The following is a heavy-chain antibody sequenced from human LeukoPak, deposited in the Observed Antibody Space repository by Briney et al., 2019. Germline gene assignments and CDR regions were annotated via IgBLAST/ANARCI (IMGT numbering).Heavy chain of an antibody. D-gene: IGHD2-15*01. V-gene: IGHV1-8*01. Sequence: ASVKVSCKASGYTFTSYDINWVRQATGQGLEWMGWVNPNSGHTGYAQKFQGRVTMTRNTSISTAYMELGSLRSEDTAVYYCARGAPGSYCSGGSCPYFDYWGQGTLVSVSS. CDR2: VNPNSGHT. CDR1: GYTFTSYD. J-gene: IGHJ4*02. CDR3: ARGAPGSYCSGGSCPYFDY.